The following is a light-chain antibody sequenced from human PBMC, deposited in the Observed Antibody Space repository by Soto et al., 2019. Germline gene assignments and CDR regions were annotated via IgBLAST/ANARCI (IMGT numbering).Light chain of an antibody. J-gene: IGKJ1*01. CDR2: GAS. Sequence: EIVLTQSPGTLSLSPGERATLSCGASQSVSSSYLAWYQQKPGQAPRLLIYGASSRATGIPDRFSGSGSGTDFTLSISRLEPEDGAVDYCQQYGSSPPWTFGQGTKVEIK. CDR1: QSVSSSY. CDR3: QQYGSSPPWT. V-gene: IGKV3-20*01.